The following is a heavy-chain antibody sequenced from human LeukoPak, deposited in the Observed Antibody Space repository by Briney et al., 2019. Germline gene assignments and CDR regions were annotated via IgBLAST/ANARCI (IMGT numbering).Heavy chain of an antibody. V-gene: IGHV3-23*01. J-gene: IGHJ4*02. D-gene: IGHD6-6*01. CDR3: EILYSSSSGVDY. CDR1: GFTFSSYA. CDR2: ISGSGGST. Sequence: GGSLRLSCAASGFTFSSYAMNWVRQAPGKGLQWVSVISGSGGSTHYADSVKGRFTISRDNSKNTLCLQMNSLRAEDTAVYYCEILYSSSSGVDYWGQGTLVTVSS.